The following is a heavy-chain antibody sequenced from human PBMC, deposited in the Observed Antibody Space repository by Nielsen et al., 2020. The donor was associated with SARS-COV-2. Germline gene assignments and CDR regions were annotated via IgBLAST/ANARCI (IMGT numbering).Heavy chain of an antibody. CDR2: MNPNSGNT. CDR1: GYIFSSYY. D-gene: IGHD3-9*01. Sequence: ASLQVFCKASGYIFSSYYINWVRQATGQGLEWMGWMNPNSGNTGYAQKFQGRVTMTRNTSISTAYMELSSLRSEDTAVYYCASQYYDILTGYADYWGQGTLVTVSS. J-gene: IGHJ4*02. V-gene: IGHV1-8*01. CDR3: ASQYYDILTGYADY.